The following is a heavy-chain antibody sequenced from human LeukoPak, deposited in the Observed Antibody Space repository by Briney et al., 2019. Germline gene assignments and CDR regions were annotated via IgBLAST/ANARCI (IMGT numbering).Heavy chain of an antibody. J-gene: IGHJ6*03. CDR1: GSPMSSSSFY. CDR2: ISSTGST. V-gene: IGHV4-39*01. Sequence: SETLSLSCTVSGSPMSSSSFYWGWFRQPPGKGLEWIGSISSTGSTYYSPSLESRITMSVDESKNHFSLSLNSVTAADTSLYFCARHGHYYYYVDVWGKGTTVTISS. CDR3: ARHGHYYYYVDV.